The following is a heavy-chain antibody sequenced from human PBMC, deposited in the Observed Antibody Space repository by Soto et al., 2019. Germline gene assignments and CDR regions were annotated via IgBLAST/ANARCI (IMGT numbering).Heavy chain of an antibody. V-gene: IGHV3-21*06. D-gene: IGHD6-19*01. CDR1: GFTFTSDS. J-gene: IGHJ4*02. Sequence: PGGSLRLSCEASGFTFTSDSMTWVRQAPGKGLEWVSSISSHGRDIFCADSVKGRFTISRDNAKDSLHLQMNSLTGEDSAVYYCARGAALAGKLDLWGQGTLVTVSS. CDR2: ISSHGRDI. CDR3: ARGAALAGKLDL.